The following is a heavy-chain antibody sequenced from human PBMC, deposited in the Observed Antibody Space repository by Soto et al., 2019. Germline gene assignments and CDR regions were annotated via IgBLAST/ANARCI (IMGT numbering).Heavy chain of an antibody. D-gene: IGHD2-2*01. V-gene: IGHV3-15*01. CDR1: GLSFRNAW. Sequence: GRSLRLSCAASGLSFRNAWMSWVRQAPGKGVEWVGDIKSQGDVGRIDYAAAVKGRFTISRDDSKNTFFLQMKSLKNEDTAVYFCTTDLQAYCDGTTCYAGNYYYDDMDVWGQGTTVTGSS. J-gene: IGHJ6*02. CDR2: IKSQGDVGRI. CDR3: TTDLQAYCDGTTCYAGNYYYDDMDV.